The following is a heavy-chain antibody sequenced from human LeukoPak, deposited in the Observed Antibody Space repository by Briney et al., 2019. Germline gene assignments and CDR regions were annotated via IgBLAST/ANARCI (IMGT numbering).Heavy chain of an antibody. Sequence: PSETLSLTCAVYGGSFSGHYWSWIRQPPGKGLEWIGEINHSGSTNYNPSLKSRVTISVDTSKNQFSLKLSSVTAADTAVYYCARGLPVARWYYYYYMDVWGKGTTVTVSS. V-gene: IGHV4-34*01. CDR1: GGSFSGHY. CDR3: ARGLPVARWYYYYYMDV. J-gene: IGHJ6*03. CDR2: INHSGST. D-gene: IGHD6-19*01.